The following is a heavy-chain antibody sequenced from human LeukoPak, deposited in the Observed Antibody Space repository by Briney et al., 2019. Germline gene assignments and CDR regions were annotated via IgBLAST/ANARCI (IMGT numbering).Heavy chain of an antibody. V-gene: IGHV4-39*07. CDR3: ARIGGPGKEFRDTMVRGVIMRLFDY. CDR1: GGSIRSSSYY. J-gene: IGHJ4*02. D-gene: IGHD3-10*01. CDR2: IYYSGST. Sequence: PSETLSLTCTVSGGSIRSSSYYWGWIRQPPGKGLEWLGSIYYSGSTYYNPSLKSRVTISVDTSKNQFSLKLSSVTAADTAVYYCARIGGPGKEFRDTMVRGVIMRLFDYWGQGTLVTVSS.